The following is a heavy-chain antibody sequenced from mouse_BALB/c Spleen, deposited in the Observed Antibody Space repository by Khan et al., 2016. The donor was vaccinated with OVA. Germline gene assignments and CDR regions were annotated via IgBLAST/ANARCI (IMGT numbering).Heavy chain of an antibody. CDR1: GFSLTNYS. Sequence: QVQLKQSGPGLVQPSQSLSITCTVSGFSLTNYSVHWVRQSPGQGLEWLGVIWSAGSTDYNAAFISRLTIRKDNSRCQVFFNTNSLQPNDTAIYFGARRGYDYGRGALFAYWGQGTLVTVSA. CDR2: IWSAGST. J-gene: IGHJ3*01. V-gene: IGHV2-2*02. CDR3: ARRGYDYGRGALFAY. D-gene: IGHD2-4*01.